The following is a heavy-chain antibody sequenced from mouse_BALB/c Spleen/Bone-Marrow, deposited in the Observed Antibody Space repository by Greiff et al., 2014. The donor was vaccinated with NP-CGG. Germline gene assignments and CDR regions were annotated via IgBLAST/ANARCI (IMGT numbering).Heavy chain of an antibody. CDR2: ISDGGSYT. J-gene: IGHJ4*01. Sequence: EVKLMESGGGLVKPEGSLKLSCAASGFTFSDYYMYWVRQTPEKRLEWVATISDGGSYTYYPDSVKGRFTISRDNAKNNLYLQMSSLKSEDTAMYYCARSGERYGAMDYWGQGTSVTVFS. CDR3: ARSGERYGAMDY. D-gene: IGHD2-10*02. CDR1: GFTFSDYY. V-gene: IGHV5-4*02.